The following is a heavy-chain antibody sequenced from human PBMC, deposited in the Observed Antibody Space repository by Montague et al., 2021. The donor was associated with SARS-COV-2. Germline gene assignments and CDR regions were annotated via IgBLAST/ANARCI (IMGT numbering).Heavy chain of an antibody. CDR1: GDSISSYY. Sequence: SETLSLTCEVSGDSISSYYWSWIRQSPGKGLEWIGYVHYTGSTKYNPSLKTRVTLSLDTPKSHFSLRLNSVTAADTAVYYCARAQNICFIANCVNYFDLWGLGALVSVSS. V-gene: IGHV4-59*01. J-gene: IGHJ4*02. CDR3: ARAQNICFIANCVNYFDL. D-gene: IGHD1-1*01. CDR2: VHYTGST.